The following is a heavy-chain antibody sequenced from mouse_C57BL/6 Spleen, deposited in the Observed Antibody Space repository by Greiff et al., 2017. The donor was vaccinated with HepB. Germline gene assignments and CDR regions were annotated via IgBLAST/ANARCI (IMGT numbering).Heavy chain of an antibody. CDR2: IHPNSGST. V-gene: IGHV1-64*01. CDR1: GYTFTSYW. Sequence: QVQLQQPGAELVKPGASVKLSCKASGYTFTSYWMHWVKQRPGQGLEWIGMIHPNSGSTNYNEKFKSKATLTVDKSSSTAYMQLSSLTSEDSAVYYCARMGNRPIFDAMDYWGQGTSVTVSS. J-gene: IGHJ4*01. D-gene: IGHD2-1*01. CDR3: ARMGNRPIFDAMDY.